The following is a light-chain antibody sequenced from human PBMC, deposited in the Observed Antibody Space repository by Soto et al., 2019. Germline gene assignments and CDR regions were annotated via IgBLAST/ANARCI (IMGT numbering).Light chain of an antibody. J-gene: IGKJ5*01. V-gene: IGKV3-11*01. Sequence: EIVLTQSPATLSLSPGERATLSCRASQSISIYLAWYQQKPGQAPRLLIHDASNRATGVPARFSGSGSGTDFTLTISSLEPEDFAVYYCQQRFGWPPITFGQGTRLE. CDR1: QSISIY. CDR2: DAS. CDR3: QQRFGWPPIT.